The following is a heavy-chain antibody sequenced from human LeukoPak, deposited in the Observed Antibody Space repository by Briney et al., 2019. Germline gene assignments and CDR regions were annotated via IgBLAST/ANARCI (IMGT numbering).Heavy chain of an antibody. D-gene: IGHD5-18*01. CDR2: IYYSGST. Sequence: SETLSLTCTVSGGSIGSYYWSWIRQPPGKGLEWIGYIYYSGSTNYNPSLKSRVTISVDTSKNQFSLKLSSVTAADTAVYYCARQGYSYGLPSSFDYWGQGTLVTVSS. CDR3: ARQGYSYGLPSSFDY. J-gene: IGHJ4*02. V-gene: IGHV4-59*01. CDR1: GGSIGSYY.